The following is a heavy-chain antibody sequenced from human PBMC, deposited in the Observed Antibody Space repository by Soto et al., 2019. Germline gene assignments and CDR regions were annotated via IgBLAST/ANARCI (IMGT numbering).Heavy chain of an antibody. J-gene: IGHJ2*01. D-gene: IGHD3-22*01. V-gene: IGHV4-39*01. Sequence: SETLSLTCTVSGGSISSSSYYWGWIRQPPGKGLEWIGSIYYSGSTYYNPSLKSRVTISVDTSKNQFSLKLSSVTAADTAVYYCAGGITMIVVVIHWYFDLWGRGTLVTVSS. CDR2: IYYSGST. CDR1: GGSISSSSYY. CDR3: AGGITMIVVVIHWYFDL.